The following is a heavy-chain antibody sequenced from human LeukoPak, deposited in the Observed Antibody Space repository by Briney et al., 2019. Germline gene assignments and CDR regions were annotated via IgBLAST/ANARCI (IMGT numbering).Heavy chain of an antibody. D-gene: IGHD6-6*01. J-gene: IGHJ4*02. CDR1: GFTFSSYG. Sequence: PGGSLRLSCAASGFTFSSYGMHWVRQAPGKGLEWVAFIRYDGSNKYYADSVKGRFTISRDNSKNTLYLQMNSLRAEDTAVYYCAKAMYSSSPGPYFDYWGQGTLVTVSS. CDR2: IRYDGSNK. CDR3: AKAMYSSSPGPYFDY. V-gene: IGHV3-30*02.